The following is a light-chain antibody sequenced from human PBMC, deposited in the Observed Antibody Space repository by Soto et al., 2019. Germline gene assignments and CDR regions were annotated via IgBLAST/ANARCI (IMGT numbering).Light chain of an antibody. CDR3: CSFAGSDTVI. CDR2: EGS. Sequence: QSALTQPASVSGSPGQSITISCTGTSSDLGSYNLVSWYQQHPGKPPKLLIYEGSKRPSGVSDRFSGSKSGNMASLTISGLQAEDEADYHCCSFAGSDTVIFGGGTKVTVL. CDR1: SSDLGSYNL. J-gene: IGLJ1*01. V-gene: IGLV2-23*01.